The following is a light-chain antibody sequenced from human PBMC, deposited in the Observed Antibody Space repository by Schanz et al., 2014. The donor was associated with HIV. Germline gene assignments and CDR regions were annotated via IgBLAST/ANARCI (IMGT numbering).Light chain of an antibody. CDR1: NNDVGAYNY. J-gene: IGLJ2*01. CDR2: EVT. V-gene: IGLV2-8*01. CDR3: SSYAGSGNLGV. Sequence: QSVLTQPASLSGSPGQSITISCTGTNNDVGAYNYVSWYQQHPGKAPKIMIYEVTKRPSGVPDRFSGSKSGNTASLTVSGLQAEDEADYYCSSYAGSGNLGVFGGGTKLTVL.